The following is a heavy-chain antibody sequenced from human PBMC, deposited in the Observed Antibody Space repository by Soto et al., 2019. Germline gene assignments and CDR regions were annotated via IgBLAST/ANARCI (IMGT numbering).Heavy chain of an antibody. CDR2: INHSGST. CDR1: GGSFSGYY. Sequence: QVQLQQWGAGLLKPSETLSLTCAVYGGSFSGYYWSWIRQTPGKGLEWIGEINHSGSTNYNPSLKSRVTISVDTSKNQFSLKLSSVTAADTAVYYCARETSSGYYFDYWGQGTLVTVSS. CDR3: ARETSSGYYFDY. V-gene: IGHV4-34*01. J-gene: IGHJ4*02. D-gene: IGHD3-22*01.